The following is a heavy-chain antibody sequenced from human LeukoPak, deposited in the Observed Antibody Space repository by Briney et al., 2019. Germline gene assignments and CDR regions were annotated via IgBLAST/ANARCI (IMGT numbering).Heavy chain of an antibody. D-gene: IGHD3-3*01. V-gene: IGHV4-34*01. CDR1: GGSFSGYY. J-gene: IGHJ4*02. CDR3: ARGQAYYDFWSGHSSPDY. Sequence: PSETLSLTCAVYGGSFSGYYWSWIRQPPGKGLEWIGEINHSGSTNYHPSLKSRVTISVDTSKNQFSLKLSSVTAADTAVYYCARGQAYYDFWSGHSSPDYWGQGTLVTVSS. CDR2: INHSGST.